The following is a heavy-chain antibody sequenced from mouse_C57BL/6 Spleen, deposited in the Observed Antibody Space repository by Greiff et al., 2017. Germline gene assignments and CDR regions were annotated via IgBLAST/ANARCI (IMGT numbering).Heavy chain of an antibody. V-gene: IGHV1-66*01. J-gene: IGHJ3*01. CDR1: GYSFTSYY. Sequence: QVQLQQSGPELVKPGASVKISCKASGYSFTSYYIHWVKQRPGQGLEWIGWIYPGSGNTKYNEKFKGKATLTADTSSSTAYMQLSSLTSEDSAVYYCARVYDYDVGFAYWGQGTLVTVSA. D-gene: IGHD2-4*01. CDR3: ARVYDYDVGFAY. CDR2: IYPGSGNT.